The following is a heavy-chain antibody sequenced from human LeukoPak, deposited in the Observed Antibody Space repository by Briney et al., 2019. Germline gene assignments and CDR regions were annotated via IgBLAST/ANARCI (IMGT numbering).Heavy chain of an antibody. CDR1: GGSFSCCF. CDR3: ARRQPVLAAGTDY. Sequence: PSETLSLTYAVDGGSFSCCFWSWRRQPPGKGLGWIGEIDHGGSTNYNPSLKSRVTISVDTSKNQFSLKLSSVTAADTGVYYCARRQPVLAAGTDYWSQGTLVSVSS. J-gene: IGHJ4*02. D-gene: IGHD6-13*01. V-gene: IGHV4-34*01. CDR2: IDHGGST.